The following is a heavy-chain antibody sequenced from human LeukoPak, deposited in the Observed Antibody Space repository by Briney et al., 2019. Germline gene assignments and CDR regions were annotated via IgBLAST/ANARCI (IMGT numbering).Heavy chain of an antibody. D-gene: IGHD5-12*01. V-gene: IGHV4-34*01. Sequence: SETLSLTCAVFGGSFSGYYWSWIRQPPGKGLEWIGEINHSGSINYNSSLKSRVTISVDTSKNQFSLKLSSVTAADTAMYYCAKSNGYGLIDYWGQGTLVTVSS. J-gene: IGHJ4*02. CDR1: GGSFSGYY. CDR2: INHSGSI. CDR3: AKSNGYGLIDY.